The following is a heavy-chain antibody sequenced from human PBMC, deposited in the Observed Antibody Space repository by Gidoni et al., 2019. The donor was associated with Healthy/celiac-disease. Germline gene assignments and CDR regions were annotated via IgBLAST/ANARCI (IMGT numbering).Heavy chain of an antibody. Sequence: QLQLQESGPGLVKPSETLSLTCTVSGGSISSSSYYWGWIRQPPGKGLEWIGSIYYSGSTYYNPSLKSRVTISVDTSKNQFSLKLSSVTAADTAVYYCARRSSLATIYKPFDYWGQGTLVTVSS. CDR3: ARRSSLATIYKPFDY. D-gene: IGHD5-12*01. CDR2: IYYSGST. CDR1: GGSISSSSYY. V-gene: IGHV4-39*01. J-gene: IGHJ4*02.